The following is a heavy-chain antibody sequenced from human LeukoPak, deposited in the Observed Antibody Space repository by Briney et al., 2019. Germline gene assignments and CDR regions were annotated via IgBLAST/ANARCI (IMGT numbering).Heavy chain of an antibody. CDR3: AKELWFGELLPDY. D-gene: IGHD3-10*01. CDR2: IRYVGSNK. V-gene: IGHV3-30*02. Sequence: GGSLRLSCAASGFTFSRYGMHWVRQAPGKGLEWVAFIRYVGSNKYYADSVKGRFTISRDNSKNTLYLQMNSLRAEDTAVYYCAKELWFGELLPDYWGQGTLVTVSS. J-gene: IGHJ4*02. CDR1: GFTFSRYG.